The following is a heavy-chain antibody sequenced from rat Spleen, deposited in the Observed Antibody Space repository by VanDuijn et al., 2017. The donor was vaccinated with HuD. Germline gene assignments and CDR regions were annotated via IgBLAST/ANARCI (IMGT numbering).Heavy chain of an antibody. CDR1: GYSITSSYR. Sequence: EVQLQESGPGLVKPSQSLSLTCSVTGYSITSSYRWNWIRKFPGNKLEWLGYINSAGSTNYNPSLKSRISITRDTSKNQFFLQVNSVTTEDKATYYCARRGAPFDYWGQGVMVTVSS. V-gene: IGHV3-3*01. CDR3: ARRGAPFDY. J-gene: IGHJ2*01. D-gene: IGHD4-3*01. CDR2: INSAGST.